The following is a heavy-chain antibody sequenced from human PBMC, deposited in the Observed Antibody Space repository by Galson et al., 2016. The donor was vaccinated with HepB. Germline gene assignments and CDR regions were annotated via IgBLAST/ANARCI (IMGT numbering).Heavy chain of an antibody. CDR1: GFSLNTRGVG. Sequence: PALVTPTQTLTLTCTFSGFSLNTRGVGVSWIRQPPGKALEWLALTWDDDRRYSPYLRSRLTITKGASKNQVVLTMTNMDPVDTATYYCARTGPYCGGPSCYSLMPTNYWGQGTLVTVSS. CDR2: TWDDDR. J-gene: IGHJ4*02. V-gene: IGHV2-5*02. D-gene: IGHD2-15*01. CDR3: ARTGPYCGGPSCYSLMPTNY.